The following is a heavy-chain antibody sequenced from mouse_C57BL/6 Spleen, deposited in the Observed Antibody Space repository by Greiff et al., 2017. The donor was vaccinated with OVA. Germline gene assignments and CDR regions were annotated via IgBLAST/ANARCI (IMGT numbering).Heavy chain of an antibody. CDR1: GYTFTDYE. Sequence: QVQLKESGAELVRPGASVTLSCKASGYTFTDYEMHWVKQTPVHGLEWIGAIDPETGGTAYNQKFKGKAILTADKSSSTAYMELRSLTSEDSAVYYCTRDPYYYGSRGFAYWGQGTLVTVSA. CDR3: TRDPYYYGSRGFAY. J-gene: IGHJ3*01. V-gene: IGHV1-15*01. D-gene: IGHD1-1*01. CDR2: IDPETGGT.